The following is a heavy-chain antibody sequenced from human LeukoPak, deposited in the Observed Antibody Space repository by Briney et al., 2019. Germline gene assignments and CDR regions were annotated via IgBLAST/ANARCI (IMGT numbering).Heavy chain of an antibody. Sequence: GGSLRLSCAASGFTFSSYAMSWVRQAPGKGLEWVSAISGNGGSTYYADSVKGRFTISRDNSKNTLYLQMNSLRAEDTAVYYCAIAYSSLGYFDYWGQGTLVTVSS. CDR1: GFTFSSYA. V-gene: IGHV3-23*01. J-gene: IGHJ4*02. D-gene: IGHD6-13*01. CDR2: ISGNGGST. CDR3: AIAYSSLGYFDY.